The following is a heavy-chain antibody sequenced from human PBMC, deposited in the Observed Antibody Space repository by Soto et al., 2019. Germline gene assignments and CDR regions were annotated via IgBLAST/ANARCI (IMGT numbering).Heavy chain of an antibody. V-gene: IGHV4-59*01. J-gene: IGHJ3*02. CDR1: GGSIGTDY. CDR2: IYNNGYT. CDR3: ARERVIYAFDI. D-gene: IGHD2-21*01. Sequence: QVQLQESGPGLVKPSETLSLSCTVSGGSIGTDYWSWIRQSPGKGLEWIGHIYNNGYTNYNPSLKSRVTISVNTSKNPFSLKLTSVTAADPAVYYCARERVIYAFDIWGQGTMVTVSS.